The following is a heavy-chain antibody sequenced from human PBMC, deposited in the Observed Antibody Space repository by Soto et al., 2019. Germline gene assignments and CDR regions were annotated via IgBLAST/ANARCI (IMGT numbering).Heavy chain of an antibody. D-gene: IGHD5-18*01. CDR1: GYSFTIYW. Sequence: LGESLKISCNGSGYSFTIYWIGWVRQMPGKGLEWMGIIYPGDSDTRYSPSFQGQVTISADKSISTAYLQWSSLKASDTAMYYCARVIQLWLISPNSRETDAFDIWGQGTMVTVSS. V-gene: IGHV5-51*01. CDR3: ARVIQLWLISPNSRETDAFDI. J-gene: IGHJ3*02. CDR2: IYPGDSDT.